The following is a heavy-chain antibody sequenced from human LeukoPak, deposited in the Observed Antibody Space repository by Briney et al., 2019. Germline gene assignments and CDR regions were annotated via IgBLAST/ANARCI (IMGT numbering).Heavy chain of an antibody. V-gene: IGHV1-2*02. D-gene: IGHD3-10*01. CDR1: GYTFTAYY. CDR3: ARNLIGYYYGSGKQPPGY. Sequence: ASVKVSCKASGYTFTAYYIHWLRQAPGQGLEWMGWIHIYRGNTNYAQKFQGRVTMTRDTSISTAYMELSRLRSDDTAVYYCARNLIGYYYGSGKQPPGYWGQGTLVTVSS. J-gene: IGHJ4*02. CDR2: IHIYRGNT.